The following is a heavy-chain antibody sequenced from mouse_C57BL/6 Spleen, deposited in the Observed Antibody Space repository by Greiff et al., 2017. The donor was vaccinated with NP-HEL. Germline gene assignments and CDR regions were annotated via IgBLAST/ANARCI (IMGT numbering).Heavy chain of an antibody. D-gene: IGHD1-1*01. CDR2: IYPGDGDT. CDR3: ARPPDYYGSNPDV. V-gene: IGHV1-80*01. J-gene: IGHJ1*03. Sequence: QVQLKQSGAELVKPGASVKISCKASGYAFSSYWMNWVKQRPGKGLEWIGQIYPGDGDTNYNGKFKGKATLTADKSSSTAYMQLSSLTSEDSAVYFCARPPDYYGSNPDVWGTGTTVTVSS. CDR1: GYAFSSYW.